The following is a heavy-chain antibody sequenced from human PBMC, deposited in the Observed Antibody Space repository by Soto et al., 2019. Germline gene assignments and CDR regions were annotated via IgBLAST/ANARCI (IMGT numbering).Heavy chain of an antibody. J-gene: IGHJ4*02. CDR2: ISGSGTSK. Sequence: GGSLRLSCAASGFTFSNFAMSWVRQAPGKGLEWVSAISGSGTSKYDADSVTGRFSISRDNSKNTLYLQMNSLRAEDTAVYYCAKDRKSGSGWYWDYWGQGTLVTVSS. V-gene: IGHV3-23*01. D-gene: IGHD6-19*01. CDR3: AKDRKSGSGWYWDY. CDR1: GFTFSNFA.